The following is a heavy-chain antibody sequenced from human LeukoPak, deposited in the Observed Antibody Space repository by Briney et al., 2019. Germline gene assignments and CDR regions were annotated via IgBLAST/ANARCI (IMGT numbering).Heavy chain of an antibody. CDR1: GGSISSSNYY. Sequence: SETLSLTCTVSGGSISSSNYYWGWIRQPPGKGLEWIVSIYYSGSTYYNPSLKSRVTISVDTSKNQFSLKLSSVTAADTAVYYCARSGYSYGADAFDIWGQGTMVTASS. CDR2: IYYSGST. J-gene: IGHJ3*02. CDR3: ARSGYSYGADAFDI. D-gene: IGHD5-18*01. V-gene: IGHV4-39*07.